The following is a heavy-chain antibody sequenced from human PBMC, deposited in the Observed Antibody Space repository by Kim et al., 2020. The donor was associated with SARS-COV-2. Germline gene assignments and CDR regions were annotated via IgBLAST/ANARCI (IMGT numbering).Heavy chain of an antibody. V-gene: IGHV4-39*07. CDR2: IYYTGDT. D-gene: IGHD4-17*01. CDR3: ARRYGDYRVGYWYFDL. CDR1: GDSISSSSYY. Sequence: SETLSLTCTVSGDSISSSSYYWGWIRQPPGKGLKWIGSIYYTGDTYYCPSLKSRVTISLDTSKNQFSLKLSSVTAADTAVYYCARRYGDYRVGYWYFDLWGRGTLVTVSS. J-gene: IGHJ2*01.